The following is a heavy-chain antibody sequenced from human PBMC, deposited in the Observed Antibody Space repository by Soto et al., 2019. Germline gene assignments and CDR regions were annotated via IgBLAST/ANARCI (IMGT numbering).Heavy chain of an antibody. D-gene: IGHD3-9*01. Sequence: GGSLRLSCAASGFSFSNYNMNWVRQAPGKGLEWVSYISPSSSIIYYADSVKGRFTISRDNAKNSLYLQMNSLRDEDTAVYYWARDSILTAYCFDYWGQGTLVTVLL. CDR3: ARDSILTAYCFDY. J-gene: IGHJ4*02. CDR1: GFSFSNYN. V-gene: IGHV3-48*02. CDR2: ISPSSSII.